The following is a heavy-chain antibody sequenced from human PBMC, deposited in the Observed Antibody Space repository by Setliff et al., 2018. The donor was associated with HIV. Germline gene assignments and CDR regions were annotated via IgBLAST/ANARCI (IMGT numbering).Heavy chain of an antibody. J-gene: IGHJ3*02. V-gene: IGHV3-48*01. CDR1: GFTFSGYH. D-gene: IGHD3-9*01. Sequence: PGGSLRLSCAASGFTFSGYHMNWVRQAPGKGLEWVSYISTTRAIWYAVSVMGRFTITTDNAKNSLYLQMNSVKAEDTAVYYCAGDRDWALDIWGQGTMVTVSS. CDR2: ISTTRAI. CDR3: AGDRDWALDI.